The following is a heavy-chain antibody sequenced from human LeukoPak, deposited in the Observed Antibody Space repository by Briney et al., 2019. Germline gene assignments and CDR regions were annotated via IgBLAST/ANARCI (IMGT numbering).Heavy chain of an antibody. CDR1: GGSISSSTYS. J-gene: IGHJ4*02. V-gene: IGHV4-39*01. CDR2: FYYTGDT. CDR3: ARLLPYCSDGICYFWEYFDS. Sequence: PSETLSLTCSVSGGSISSSTYSWGWICQPPGKGLEWIGSFYYTGDTYYGPSLKSRVTISVDRSKNQFSLNLTSLTAADTAVYYCARLLPYCSDGICYFWEYFDSWGQGTLVTVSS. D-gene: IGHD2-15*01.